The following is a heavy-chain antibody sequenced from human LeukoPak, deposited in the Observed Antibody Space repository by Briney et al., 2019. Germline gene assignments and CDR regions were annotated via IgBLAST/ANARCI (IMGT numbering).Heavy chain of an antibody. V-gene: IGHV3-11*04. Sequence: PSGTLSLTCSVTGGSISSSNWWRWVRQAPGKGLEWVSYISSSGNSISYADSVKGRFTISRDNAKNSLYLQMNSLRAEDTAVYYCARDSWRYSGYLHTFDYWGQGTLVTVSS. J-gene: IGHJ4*02. CDR1: GGSISSSNW. CDR3: ARDSWRYSGYLHTFDY. D-gene: IGHD5-12*01. CDR2: ISSSGNSI.